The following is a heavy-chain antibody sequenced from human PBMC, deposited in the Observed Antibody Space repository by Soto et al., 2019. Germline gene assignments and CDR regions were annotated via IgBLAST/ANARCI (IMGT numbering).Heavy chain of an antibody. CDR1: GFTFSSYW. J-gene: IGHJ4*02. CDR2: INPAGSAS. CDR3: ATGGYSYGWGY. V-gene: IGHV3-74*01. Sequence: EVQLVESGGGLVQPGGSLRLSCVGSGFTFSSYWMHWVRQAPGKGPVWVSRINPAGSASSYADFVKGRVIVSRDNAKNPLYLGMNSLSAEDTAVYYCATGGYSYGWGYWGQGTLVTVSS. D-gene: IGHD5-18*01.